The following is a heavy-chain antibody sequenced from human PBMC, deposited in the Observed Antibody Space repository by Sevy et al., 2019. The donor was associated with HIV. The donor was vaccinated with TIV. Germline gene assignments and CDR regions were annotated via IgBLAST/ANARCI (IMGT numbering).Heavy chain of an antibody. CDR1: GFTFSSYA. CDR3: ARELAAAAQRGGAFDI. V-gene: IGHV3-30*04. J-gene: IGHJ3*02. CDR2: ISYDGSNK. D-gene: IGHD6-13*01. Sequence: GGSLRLSCAASGFTFSSYAMQWVRQAPGKGLEWVAVISYDGSNKYYADSVKGRFTISRDNSKNTLYLQMNSLRAEDTAVYYCARELAAAAQRGGAFDIWGQGTMVTVSS.